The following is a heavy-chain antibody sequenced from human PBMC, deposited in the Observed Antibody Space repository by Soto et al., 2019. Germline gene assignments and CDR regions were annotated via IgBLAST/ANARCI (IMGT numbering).Heavy chain of an antibody. J-gene: IGHJ5*02. V-gene: IGHV3-49*03. CDR2: IRSKAYGGTT. CDR3: AKSYGPTDTWFDP. Sequence: PGGSLRLSCTASGFTFGDYAMSWFRQAPGKGLEWVGFIRSKAYGGTTECAASVKGRFTISRDDSKSIAYLQMNSLKTEDTAVYYCAKSYGPTDTWFDPWGQGTLVTVSS. D-gene: IGHD4-17*01. CDR1: GFTFGDYA.